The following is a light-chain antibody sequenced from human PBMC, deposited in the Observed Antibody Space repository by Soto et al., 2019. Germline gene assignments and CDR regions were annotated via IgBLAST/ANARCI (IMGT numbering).Light chain of an antibody. CDR2: AAS. V-gene: IGKV1-6*01. J-gene: IGKJ1*01. Sequence: AIQMTQSPSSLSASVGDRVTITCRASQDIRDELGWYQQKPGKAPKVLIYAASSLQSGVPSWFSGSGSGTDFTLTISSLQPEDFATYYCLQYHNYPRTFGQGTKVEIK. CDR3: LQYHNYPRT. CDR1: QDIRDE.